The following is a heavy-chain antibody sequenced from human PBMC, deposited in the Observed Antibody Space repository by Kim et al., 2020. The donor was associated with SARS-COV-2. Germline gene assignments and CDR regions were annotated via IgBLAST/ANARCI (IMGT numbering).Heavy chain of an antibody. D-gene: IGHD1-26*01. V-gene: IGHV3-15*01. CDR3: TTDAPGYSGTPAN. Sequence: GGSLRLSCAASGFTFSNAWMSWVRQAPGKGLEWVGRIKSKTDGGTTDYAAPVKGRFTISRDDSKNTLYLQMNSLKTEDTAVYYCTTDAPGYSGTPANWGQGTLVTVSS. J-gene: IGHJ4*02. CDR1: GFTFSNAW. CDR2: IKSKTDGGTT.